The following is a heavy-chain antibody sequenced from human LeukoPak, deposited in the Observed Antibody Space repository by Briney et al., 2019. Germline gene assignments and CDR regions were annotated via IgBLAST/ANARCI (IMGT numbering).Heavy chain of an antibody. CDR1: GYTFTDYF. Sequence: ASVKVSCKASGYTFTDYFMHWVRQAPGQGLEWMGCINPNSGGTYYPQNFQGRVTMTRDMSISTVYMELSRLGSEDTAIYYCAADLRYHSDNSVFYLRTFDIWGQGTMVTVSS. V-gene: IGHV1-2*02. CDR2: INPNSGGT. CDR3: AADLRYHSDNSVFYLRTFDI. J-gene: IGHJ3*02. D-gene: IGHD3-22*01.